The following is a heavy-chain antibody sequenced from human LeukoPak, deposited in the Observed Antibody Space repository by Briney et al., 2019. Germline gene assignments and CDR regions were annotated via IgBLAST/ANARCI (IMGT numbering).Heavy chain of an antibody. Sequence: SETLSLTCSVSGYSISSGFYWAWIRQSPGKGLEWIGSIYYSGNTFHNPSLKSRVAISVDTSKNQFSLKLTSVTAADTAVYYCARETPLRYFDPWGQGTLVTVSS. CDR3: ARETPLRYFDP. J-gene: IGHJ5*02. D-gene: IGHD3-9*01. CDR2: IYYSGNT. V-gene: IGHV4-38-2*02. CDR1: GYSISSGFY.